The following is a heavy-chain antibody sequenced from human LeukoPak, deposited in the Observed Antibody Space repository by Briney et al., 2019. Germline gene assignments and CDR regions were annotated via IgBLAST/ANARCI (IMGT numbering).Heavy chain of an antibody. J-gene: IGHJ4*02. CDR2: VCSGGST. V-gene: IGHV3-53*01. CDR1: GVTVSSNC. D-gene: IGHD2-21*02. Sequence: GGSLCLSCAASGVTVSSNCMSWVWLGPGQGQGLVWVVCSGGSTYYADSVKGRFTISRDNSKNTLYLQMNSLRAEDTAVYYCASSRYCGGDCYFPPAFDYWGQGTLVTVSS. CDR3: ASSRYCGGDCYFPPAFDY.